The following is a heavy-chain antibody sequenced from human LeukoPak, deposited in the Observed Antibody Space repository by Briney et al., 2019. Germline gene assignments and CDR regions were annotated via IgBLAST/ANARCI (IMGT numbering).Heavy chain of an antibody. CDR3: TRGMNWAYYFDY. J-gene: IGHJ4*02. Sequence: ASVKVSCKASGYIFTGYYMHWVRQAPGQGLEWMGWINPNSGGTNYAQKFQGRVTMTRDTSISTAYMELSRLRSDDTAVYYCTRGMNWAYYFDYWGQGTLVTVSS. CDR1: GYIFTGYY. D-gene: IGHD7-27*01. CDR2: INPNSGGT. V-gene: IGHV1-2*02.